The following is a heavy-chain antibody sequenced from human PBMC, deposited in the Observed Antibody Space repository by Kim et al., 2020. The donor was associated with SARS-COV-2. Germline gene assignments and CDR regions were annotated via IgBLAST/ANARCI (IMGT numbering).Heavy chain of an antibody. CDR2: INHSGST. J-gene: IGHJ5*02. Sequence: SETLSLTCAVYGGSFSGYYWSWIRQPPGKGLEWIGEINHSGSTNYNPSLKSRVTISVDTSKNQFSLKLSSVTAADTAVYYCASCGGIAARRWFDPWGQGTLVTVSS. D-gene: IGHD6-6*01. CDR1: GGSFSGYY. CDR3: ASCGGIAARRWFDP. V-gene: IGHV4-34*01.